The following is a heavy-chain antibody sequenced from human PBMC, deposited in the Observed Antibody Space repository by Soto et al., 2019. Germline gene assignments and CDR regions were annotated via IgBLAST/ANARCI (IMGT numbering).Heavy chain of an antibody. CDR1: GGSISSGDYY. Sequence: SETLSLTCTVSGGSISSGDYYWSWIRQPPGKGLEWIGYIYYSGSTYYNPSPKSRVTISVDTSKNQFSLKLSSVTAADTAVYYCARDRTLYGMDVWGQGTTVTVSS. V-gene: IGHV4-30-4*01. CDR3: ARDRTLYGMDV. D-gene: IGHD2-2*01. CDR2: IYYSGST. J-gene: IGHJ6*02.